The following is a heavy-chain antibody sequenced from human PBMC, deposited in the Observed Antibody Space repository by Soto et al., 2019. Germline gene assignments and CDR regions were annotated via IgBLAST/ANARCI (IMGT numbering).Heavy chain of an antibody. CDR2: IYHSGST. D-gene: IGHD5-12*01. J-gene: IGHJ4*02. CDR1: GGSISSGGYS. Sequence: SETLSLTCAVSGGSISSGGYSWSWIRQPPGKGLEWIGYIYHSGSTYYNPSLKSRVTISVDRSKNQFSLKLSSVTAADTAVYCCARGPMATIPYYFDYWGQGTLVTVSS. CDR3: ARGPMATIPYYFDY. V-gene: IGHV4-30-2*01.